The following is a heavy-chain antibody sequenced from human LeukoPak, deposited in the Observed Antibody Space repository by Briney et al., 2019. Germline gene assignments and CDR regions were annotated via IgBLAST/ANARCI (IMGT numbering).Heavy chain of an antibody. V-gene: IGHV4-34*01. Sequence: SETLSLTCAVCGGSFSGYYWSWIRQPPGKGLEWIGEINHSGSTNYNPSLKSRVTISVDTSKNQFALKLSSVTAADTAVYYCARANVAGTDYWGQGTLVTVSS. CDR1: GGSFSGYY. J-gene: IGHJ4*02. D-gene: IGHD6-19*01. CDR2: INHSGST. CDR3: ARANVAGTDY.